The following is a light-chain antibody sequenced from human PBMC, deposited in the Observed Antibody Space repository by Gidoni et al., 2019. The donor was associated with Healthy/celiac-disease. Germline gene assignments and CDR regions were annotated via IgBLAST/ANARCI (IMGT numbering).Light chain of an antibody. CDR3: QQLDNYPFT. V-gene: IGKV1-9*01. J-gene: IGKJ3*01. CDR1: QGISSY. CDR2: AAS. Sequence: DIQLTQSPSFLSASVGDRVTITCRASQGISSYLDWYQQKPGKAPKLLIYAASTLQSGVPSRFSGSGSGTEFTLTISSLQPEDFATYYCQQLDNYPFTFGPGTKVEIK.